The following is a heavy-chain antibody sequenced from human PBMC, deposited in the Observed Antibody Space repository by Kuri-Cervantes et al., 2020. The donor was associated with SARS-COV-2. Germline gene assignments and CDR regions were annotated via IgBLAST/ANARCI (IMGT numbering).Heavy chain of an antibody. V-gene: IGHV3-20*04. CDR3: ARSDYDYYYYMGV. CDR1: GLTFSYAW. CDR2: INWNGGST. J-gene: IGHJ6*03. Sequence: GGSLRLSCVVSGLTFSYAWMSCVRQTPGKGLEWVSGINWNGGSTGYADSVKGRFTISRDNAKNSLYLQMNSLRAEDTALYYCARSDYDYYYYMGVWGKGTTVTVSS.